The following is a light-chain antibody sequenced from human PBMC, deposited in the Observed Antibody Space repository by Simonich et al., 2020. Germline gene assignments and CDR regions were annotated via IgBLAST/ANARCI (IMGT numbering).Light chain of an antibody. J-gene: IGKJ2*01. CDR3: QQYYSTPYT. Sequence: DIVMTQSPDSLAVSLGERATINCKSSQSVLYSANNKNHLAWYQQKPRQPPKLLIYWASTRESGVPDRFSGSGSGTYFTLTISSLQAEDVAVYYCQQYYSTPYTFGQGTKLEIK. CDR2: WAS. V-gene: IGKV4-1*01. CDR1: QSVLYSANNKNH.